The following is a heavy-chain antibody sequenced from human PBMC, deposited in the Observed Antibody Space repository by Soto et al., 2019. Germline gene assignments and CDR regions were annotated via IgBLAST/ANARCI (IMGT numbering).Heavy chain of an antibody. V-gene: IGHV1-8*01. CDR2: MNPNSGNT. CDR1: GYTFTSYD. J-gene: IGHJ5*02. CDR3: AGGGGLLIAVAENWFDP. D-gene: IGHD6-19*01. Sequence: QVQLVQSGAEVKKPGASVKVSCKASGYTFTSYDINWVRQATGQGLEWMGWMNPNSGNTGYAQKFQGRVTMTRNTSISTADMELSSLRSEDTAVYYCAGGGGLLIAVAENWFDPWGQGTLVTVSS.